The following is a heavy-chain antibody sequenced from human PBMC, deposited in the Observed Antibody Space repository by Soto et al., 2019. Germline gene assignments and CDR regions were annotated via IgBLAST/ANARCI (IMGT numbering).Heavy chain of an antibody. D-gene: IGHD5-12*01. J-gene: IGHJ5*02. CDR2: IYYSGST. CDR1: GGSISSYY. CDR3: AREAYSGYDNWFDP. V-gene: IGHV4-59*01. Sequence: QVQLQESGPGLVKPSETLSLTCTVSGGSISSYYWSWIRQPPGKGLEWIGYIYYSGSTNYNPSRKSRVTISVDTSKNQFSLKLSSVTAADTAVYYCAREAYSGYDNWFDPWGQGTLVTVSS.